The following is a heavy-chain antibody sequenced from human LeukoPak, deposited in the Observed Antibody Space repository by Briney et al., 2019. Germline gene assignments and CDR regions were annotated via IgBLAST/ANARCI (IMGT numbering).Heavy chain of an antibody. D-gene: IGHD1-26*01. CDR1: GLTFDDYA. V-gene: IGHV3-9*01. CDR3: AKAVIIRGSYYFDY. J-gene: IGHJ4*02. CDR2: ISWNSGSI. Sequence: PGRSLRLSCAASGLTFDDYAMHWVRQAPGKGLEWVSGISWNSGSIGYADSVKGRFTISRDNAKNSLYLQMNSLRAEDTALYYCAKAVIIRGSYYFDYWGQGTLVTVSS.